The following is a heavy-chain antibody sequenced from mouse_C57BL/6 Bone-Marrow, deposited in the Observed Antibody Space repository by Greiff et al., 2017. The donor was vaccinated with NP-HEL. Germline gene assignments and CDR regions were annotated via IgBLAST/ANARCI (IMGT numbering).Heavy chain of an antibody. D-gene: IGHD2-1*01. Sequence: LVESGAELVKPGASVKLSCKASGYTFTEYTIHWVKQRSGQGLEWIGWFYPGSGSIKYNEKFKDKATLTADKSSSTAYMELSRLTSGDSSVYFCAIHDGGNYGNYFDYWGQGTTLTVSS. J-gene: IGHJ2*01. CDR1: GYTFTEYT. CDR2: FYPGSGSI. V-gene: IGHV1-62-2*01. CDR3: AIHDGGNYGNYFDY.